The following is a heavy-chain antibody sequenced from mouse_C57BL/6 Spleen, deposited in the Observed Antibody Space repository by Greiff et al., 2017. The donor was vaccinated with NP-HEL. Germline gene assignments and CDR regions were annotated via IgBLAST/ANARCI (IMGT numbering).Heavy chain of an antibody. CDR3: ARSNDYDGYYYAMDY. V-gene: IGHV1-39*01. D-gene: IGHD2-4*01. CDR2: INPNYGTT. CDR1: GYSFTDYN. J-gene: IGHJ4*01. Sequence: EVKLMESGPELVKPGASVKISCKASGYSFTDYNMNWVKQSNGKSLEWIGVINPNYGTTSYNQKFKGKATLTVDQSSSTAYMQLNSLTSEDSAVYYCARSNDYDGYYYAMDYWGQGTSVTVSS.